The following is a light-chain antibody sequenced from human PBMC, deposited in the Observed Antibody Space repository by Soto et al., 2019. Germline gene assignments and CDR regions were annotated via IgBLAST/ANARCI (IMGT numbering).Light chain of an antibody. CDR2: WAS. Sequence: DIVMTQSPESLAVSLGERATINCTSRRGVLNTSNNKDSVAWYQQKPGQSPKLLTYWASTRESGVPDRFSGSGAGTDFTLTSSSLQAEDVAVYYCQQYYSLPWTFGQGTKVEIK. V-gene: IGKV4-1*01. J-gene: IGKJ1*01. CDR1: RGVLNTSNNKDS. CDR3: QQYYSLPWT.